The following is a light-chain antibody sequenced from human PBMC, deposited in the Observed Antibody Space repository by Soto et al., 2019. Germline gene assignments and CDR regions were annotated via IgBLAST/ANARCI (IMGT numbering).Light chain of an antibody. CDR1: SSDVGGYEY. CDR3: CSYAGSSTFRL. CDR2: DVT. Sequence: QSALSQPASVSGSPGQSITISCTGTSSDVGGYEYVSWYQHQPDKAPKLIIYDVTNRPSGVSTRFSGSKSGNTVSLTISGLQAEDEADYYCCSYAGSSTFRLFGTGTKVTVL. V-gene: IGLV2-23*02. J-gene: IGLJ1*01.